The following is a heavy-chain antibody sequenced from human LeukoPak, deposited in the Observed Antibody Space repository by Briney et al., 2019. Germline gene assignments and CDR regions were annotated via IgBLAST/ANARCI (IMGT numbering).Heavy chain of an antibody. CDR1: GFTFGDYA. V-gene: IGHV3-49*04. CDR3: TRATVDTAMAGGY. Sequence: GGSLRLSCTASGFTFGDYAMSWVRQAPGKGLEWVGFIGSKAYGGTTEYAASVKGRFTISRDDSKSIAYLQMNSLKTEDTAVYYCTRATVDTAMAGGYWGQGTLVTVSS. J-gene: IGHJ4*02. D-gene: IGHD5-18*01. CDR2: IGSKAYGGTT.